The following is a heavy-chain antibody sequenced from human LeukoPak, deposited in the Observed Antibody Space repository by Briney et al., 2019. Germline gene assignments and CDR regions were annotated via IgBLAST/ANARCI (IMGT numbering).Heavy chain of an antibody. CDR2: IKQDGSEK. J-gene: IGHJ3*02. CDR1: GFTFSSYW. D-gene: IGHD2-2*01. V-gene: IGHV3-7*01. CDR3: ARDPRYCSSTRCHDAFDI. Sequence: PGGSQRLSCAASGFTFSSYWMSWVRQAPGKGLEWVANIKQDGSEKYYVDSVKGRFTISRDNAKNSLYLQMNSLRAEDTAVYYCARDPRYCSSTRCHDAFDIWGQGTMVTVSS.